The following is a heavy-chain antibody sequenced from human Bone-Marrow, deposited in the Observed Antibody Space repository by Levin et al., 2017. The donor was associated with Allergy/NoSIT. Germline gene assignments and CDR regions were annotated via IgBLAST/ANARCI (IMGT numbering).Heavy chain of an antibody. CDR3: AKWFWRSSGWNWFDP. J-gene: IGHJ5*02. D-gene: IGHD6-19*01. V-gene: IGHV3-23*01. CDR1: GFTFSSYA. CDR2: ISGSGGST. Sequence: PGGSLRLSCAASGFTFSSYAMSWVRQAPGKGLEWVSAISGSGGSTYYADSVKGRFTISRDNSKNTLYLQMNSLRAEDTAVYYCAKWFWRSSGWNWFDPWGQGTLVTVSS.